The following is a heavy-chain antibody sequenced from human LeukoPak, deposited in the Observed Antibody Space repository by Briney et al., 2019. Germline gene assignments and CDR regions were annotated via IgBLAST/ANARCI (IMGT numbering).Heavy chain of an antibody. J-gene: IGHJ4*02. V-gene: IGHV4-34*01. CDR3: ARGCPGY. Sequence: SETLSLTCAVYGGSFSGYYWTWTRQPPGKGLEWIGQINHGGSTTYNPSLKSRVTISVDTSKNQFSLKLTSVTTADTAVYYCARGCPGYWGQGTLVTVSS. CDR2: INHGGST. CDR1: GGSFSGYY.